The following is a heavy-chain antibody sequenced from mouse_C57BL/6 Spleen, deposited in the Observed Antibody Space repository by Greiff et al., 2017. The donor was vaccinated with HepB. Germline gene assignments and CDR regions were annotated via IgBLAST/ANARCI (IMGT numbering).Heavy chain of an antibody. V-gene: IGHV5-6*01. Sequence: EVMLVESGGDLVKPGGSLKLSCAASGFTFSSYGMSWVRQTPDKRLEWVATISSGGSYTYYPDSVKGRFTISRDNAKNTLYLQMSSLKSEDTAMYYCARHFPDPTIVTTWYFDYWGQGTTLTVSS. D-gene: IGHD2-5*01. CDR3: ARHFPDPTIVTTWYFDY. CDR2: ISSGGSYT. CDR1: GFTFSSYG. J-gene: IGHJ2*01.